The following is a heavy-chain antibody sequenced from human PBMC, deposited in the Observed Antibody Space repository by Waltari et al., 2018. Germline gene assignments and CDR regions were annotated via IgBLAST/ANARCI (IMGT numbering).Heavy chain of an antibody. Sequence: QVQLVQSGAEVKKPGASVKVSCKASGYTCTSYDINWGRQAPGQGLEWMGWMNPNSGNTGYAQKFQGRVTMTRNTSISTAYMELSSLRSEDTAVYYCARGGGIAARPFHNWFDPWGQGTLVTVSS. J-gene: IGHJ5*02. CDR3: ARGGGIAARPFHNWFDP. V-gene: IGHV1-8*01. CDR2: MNPNSGNT. D-gene: IGHD6-6*01. CDR1: GYTCTSYD.